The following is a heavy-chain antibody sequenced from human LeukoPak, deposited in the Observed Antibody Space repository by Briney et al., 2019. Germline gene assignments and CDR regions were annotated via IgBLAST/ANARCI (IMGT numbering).Heavy chain of an antibody. Sequence: GGSLRLSCAASGFTFSSYAMHWVRQAPGKGLEWVSVISGSGGSTYYADSVKGRFTISRDNSKNTLYLQMNSLRAEDTAVYYCAKISGYSEDYWGQGTLDTVSS. V-gene: IGHV3-23*01. CDR1: GFTFSSYA. CDR3: AKISGYSEDY. J-gene: IGHJ4*02. CDR2: ISGSGGST. D-gene: IGHD5-18*01.